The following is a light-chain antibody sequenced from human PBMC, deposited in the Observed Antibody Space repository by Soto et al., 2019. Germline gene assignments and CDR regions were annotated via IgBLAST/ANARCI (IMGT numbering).Light chain of an antibody. J-gene: IGLJ1*01. CDR1: SSNIGAGYD. V-gene: IGLV1-40*01. CDR2: EGS. Sequence: QSVLTQPPSVSGAPGQRVTISCTGNSSNIGAGYDVHWYQQLPGKAPKFILYEGSKRPSGVSNRFSGSKSGNTASLTISGLQAEDEAYYYCCSYAGSSYYVFGSGTKLTVL. CDR3: CSYAGSSYYV.